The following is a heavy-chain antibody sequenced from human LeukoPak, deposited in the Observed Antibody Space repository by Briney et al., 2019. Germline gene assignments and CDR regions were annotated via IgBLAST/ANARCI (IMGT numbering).Heavy chain of an antibody. CDR1: GGSFSGYY. J-gene: IGHJ4*02. V-gene: IGHV4-34*01. CDR2: INHSGST. Sequence: SETLSLTCAVYGGSFSGYYWSWIRQPRGKGLEWIGEINHSGSTNYNPSLKSRVTISVDTSKNQFSLKLSSVTAADTTVYYCARVLGGVTMVRGPYPMVDYWGQGTLVTVSS. D-gene: IGHD3-10*01. CDR3: ARVLGGVTMVRGPYPMVDY.